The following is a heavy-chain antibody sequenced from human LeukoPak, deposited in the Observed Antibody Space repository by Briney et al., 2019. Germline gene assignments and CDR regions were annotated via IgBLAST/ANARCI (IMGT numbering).Heavy chain of an antibody. CDR2: FDPEDGET. V-gene: IGHV1-24*01. CDR3: ATPKHLAVADPLDY. Sequence: ASVKVSCKVSGYTLTELSMHWVRQAPGKGLEWMGGFDPEDGETIYAQKFQGRVTMTEDTSTDTAYMELSSLRSEDTAVYYCATPKHLAVADPLDYWGQGTLVTVSS. J-gene: IGHJ4*02. D-gene: IGHD6-19*01. CDR1: GYTLTELS.